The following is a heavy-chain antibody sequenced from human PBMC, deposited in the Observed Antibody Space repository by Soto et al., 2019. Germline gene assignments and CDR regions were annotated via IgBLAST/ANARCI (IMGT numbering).Heavy chain of an antibody. CDR3: ARGTGDHLDY. J-gene: IGHJ4*02. Sequence: QVQLVESGGGVVQPGRSLRLSCAASGFTFSSYAMHWVRQAPGKGLEWVAVISYDGSNKYYADSVKGRFTISRDNSKNTLYLQMNSLRAEDTAVYYCARGTGDHLDYWGQGTLVTVSS. CDR2: ISYDGSNK. D-gene: IGHD7-27*01. CDR1: GFTFSSYA. V-gene: IGHV3-30-3*01.